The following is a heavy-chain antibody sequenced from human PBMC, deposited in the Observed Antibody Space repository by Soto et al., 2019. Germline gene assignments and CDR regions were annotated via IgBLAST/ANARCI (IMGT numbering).Heavy chain of an antibody. D-gene: IGHD3-9*01. J-gene: IGHJ4*02. V-gene: IGHV3-64D*06. CDR1: GFTFSSYA. CDR3: VKSLLFSNYDILTGYFRYFDY. CDR2: ISSNGGST. Sequence: PGGSLRLSCSASGFTFSSYAMHWVRQAPGKGLEYVSAISSNGGSTYYADSVKGRFTISRDNSKNTLYLQMSSLRAEDTAVYYCVKSLLFSNYDILTGYFRYFDYWGQGTLVTVSS.